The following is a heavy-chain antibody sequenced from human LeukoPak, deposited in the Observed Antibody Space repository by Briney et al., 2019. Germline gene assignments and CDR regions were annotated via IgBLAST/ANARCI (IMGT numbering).Heavy chain of an antibody. CDR2: IAGDESQK. D-gene: IGHD1-1*01. Sequence: GGSLRLSCVASGFSFTSSWMTWVSQAPGKGLEWVANIAGDESQKRYMDSVKGRFTISRDNAKNSLYLQLNSLRAEDTAIYYCVRDLSPVSDRNVWYDALDIWGQGTMVTVSS. V-gene: IGHV3-7*01. CDR1: GFSFTSSW. CDR3: VRDLSPVSDRNVWYDALDI. J-gene: IGHJ3*02.